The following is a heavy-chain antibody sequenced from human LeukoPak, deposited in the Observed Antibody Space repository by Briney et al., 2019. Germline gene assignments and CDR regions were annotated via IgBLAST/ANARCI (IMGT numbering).Heavy chain of an antibody. CDR1: GGSISSYY. D-gene: IGHD5-18*01. CDR3: ARRYSYEFDY. J-gene: IGHJ4*02. CDR2: IYYSGST. V-gene: IGHV4-59*08. Sequence: SETLSLTCTVSGGSISSYYWSWIRQPPGKGLEWIGYIYYSGSTNYNPSLKSRVTISVDTSKNQFSLKLSSGTAADTAVYYCARRYSYEFDYWGQGTLVTVSS.